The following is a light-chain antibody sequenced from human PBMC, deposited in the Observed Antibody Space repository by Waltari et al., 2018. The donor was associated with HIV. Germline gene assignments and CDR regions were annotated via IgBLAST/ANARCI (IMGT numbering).Light chain of an antibody. CDR2: SNN. V-gene: IGLV1-47*01. J-gene: IGLJ2*01. CDR1: GSNVGVNF. CDR3: AAWDDSVSGWA. Sequence: QSVLTQAPSASGTPGQRVTLSCSGTGSNVGVNFVSWYQQLPGMAPKLLIYSNNGRPSRVPDRCSGSKSGTSASLAISGLRSEDEAVYFCAAWDDSVSGWAFGEGTKVTVL.